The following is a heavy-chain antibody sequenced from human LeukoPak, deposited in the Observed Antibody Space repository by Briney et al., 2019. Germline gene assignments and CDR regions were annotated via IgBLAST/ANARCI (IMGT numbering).Heavy chain of an antibody. D-gene: IGHD3-16*01. CDR3: TRVEGESNPSFDY. Sequence: PGGSLRLSCTASGFTFGDYTMSWVRQAPGKGLEWVGFIRSKAYGGTTEYAASVKGRFTISRDDSKSIAYLQMNNLKTEDTAVYYCTRVEGESNPSFDYWGQGTLVTVSS. J-gene: IGHJ4*02. V-gene: IGHV3-49*04. CDR1: GFTFGDYT. CDR2: IRSKAYGGTT.